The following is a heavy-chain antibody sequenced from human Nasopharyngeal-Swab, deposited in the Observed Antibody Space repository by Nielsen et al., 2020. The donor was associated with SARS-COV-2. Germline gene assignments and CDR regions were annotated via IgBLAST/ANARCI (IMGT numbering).Heavy chain of an antibody. CDR3: ARPELRSRYFES. CDR2: IYYTGGT. V-gene: IGHV4-39*01. Sequence: SETLSLTCTVSGASLNSNYYWGWIRQPPGKGLEWIAIIYYTGGTHFNPSLKTRVTISVDTSNDQFSLKLNSVTAADTAVYYCARPELRSRYFESWGQGTLVTVSS. D-gene: IGHD1-7*01. J-gene: IGHJ4*02. CDR1: GASLNSNYY.